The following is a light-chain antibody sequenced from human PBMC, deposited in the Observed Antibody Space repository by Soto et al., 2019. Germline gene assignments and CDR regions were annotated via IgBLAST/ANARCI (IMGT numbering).Light chain of an antibody. CDR3: QQYNNWPPIT. V-gene: IGKV3-15*01. CDR1: QSVSSS. Sequence: EIVMTQSPATLSVSPGERATLSCRASQSVSSSLAWYQQKPGQAPRLLIYGASTRATGIPARFSGSGSGTEFTLTISSPQSEDFAVYYCQQYNNWPPITFGQGTRREIK. J-gene: IGKJ5*01. CDR2: GAS.